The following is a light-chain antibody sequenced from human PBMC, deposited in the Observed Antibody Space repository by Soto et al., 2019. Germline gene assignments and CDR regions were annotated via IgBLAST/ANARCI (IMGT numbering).Light chain of an antibody. Sequence: QSVLTQPPSASGTPGQRVTISCSGSISNIGGNPVNWYQQLPGTAPKLLMYTNNQRPSGVPDRFSGSKSGTSASLAISGLQSEDEADYYCAAWDDSLNGVVFGGGTKLTVL. CDR2: TNN. CDR3: AAWDDSLNGVV. CDR1: ISNIGGNP. V-gene: IGLV1-44*01. J-gene: IGLJ2*01.